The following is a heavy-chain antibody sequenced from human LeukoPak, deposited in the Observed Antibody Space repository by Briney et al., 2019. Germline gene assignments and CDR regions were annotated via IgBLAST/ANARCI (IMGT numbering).Heavy chain of an antibody. D-gene: IGHD5-24*01. CDR3: AKDQMATIPTLFDY. V-gene: IGHV3-30*02. CDR2: IRYDGSNK. CDR1: GFTFSSYG. J-gene: IGHJ4*02. Sequence: GGSLRFSCAASGFTFSSYGMHWVRQAPGKGLEWVAFIRYDGSNKYYADSVKGRFTISRDNSKNTLYLRMNSLRPEDTAAYYCAKDQMATIPTLFDYWGQGTLVTVSS.